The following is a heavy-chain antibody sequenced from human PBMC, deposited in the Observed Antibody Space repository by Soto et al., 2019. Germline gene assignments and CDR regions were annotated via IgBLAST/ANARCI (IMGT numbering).Heavy chain of an antibody. CDR2: IIPILSIA. D-gene: IGHD1-26*01. V-gene: IGHV1-69*08. Sequence: QVQLVQSGAEVKKPGSSVKVSCKASGGTFSSYTISWVRQAPGQGLEWMGRIIPILSIANYAQKFQGRVTITADKSTSTAYMELSSLRSEDTAVYYCARDRVGATDYWGQGTLVTVSS. CDR3: ARDRVGATDY. CDR1: GGTFSSYT. J-gene: IGHJ4*02.